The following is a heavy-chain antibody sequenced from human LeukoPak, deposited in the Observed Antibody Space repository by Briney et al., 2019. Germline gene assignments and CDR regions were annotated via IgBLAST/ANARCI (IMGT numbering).Heavy chain of an antibody. CDR1: EVTVSNNY. V-gene: IGHV3-53*01. CDR2: IYSGGST. CDR3: ATWGIPDAFDI. Sequence: PGGSLRLSCAASEVTVSNNYMSWVRQAPGKGLEWVSVIYSGGSTYYADSVKGRFTISRDNSKNTLYLQIHNLRAEDTAVYYCATWGIPDAFDIWGQGTMVTVSS. J-gene: IGHJ3*02. D-gene: IGHD3-16*01.